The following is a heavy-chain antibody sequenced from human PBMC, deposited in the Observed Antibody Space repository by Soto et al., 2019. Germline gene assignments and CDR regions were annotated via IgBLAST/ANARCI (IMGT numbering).Heavy chain of an antibody. CDR2: LYGNGDT. V-gene: IGHV2-5*01. CDR3: AHTGHLVDAFDF. Sequence: KESAPTLVKPTETLTLTCAFPGFSLNSDEVGVGWIRQPPGKALECLALLYGNGDTRFSPSLKSRLTITKDNSANLVVLSLANVDPVDTVTYYCAHTGHLVDAFDFWGQGTLVTVSS. D-gene: IGHD1-1*01. J-gene: IGHJ3*01. CDR1: GFSLNSDEVG.